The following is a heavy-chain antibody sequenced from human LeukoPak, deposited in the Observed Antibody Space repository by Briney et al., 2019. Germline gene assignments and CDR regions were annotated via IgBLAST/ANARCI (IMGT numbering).Heavy chain of an antibody. CDR3: ASGVATQGY. CDR1: GYTFSSYS. J-gene: IGHJ4*02. Sequence: GGSLSLSCAASGYTFSSYSMNWVRQAPGKGLEWVSSISSSSYIYYADSVKGRFTISRDNAKNSLYLQMDSLRAEDTAVYYCASGVATQGYWGQGTLVTVSS. D-gene: IGHD2-15*01. CDR2: ISSSSYI. V-gene: IGHV3-21*04.